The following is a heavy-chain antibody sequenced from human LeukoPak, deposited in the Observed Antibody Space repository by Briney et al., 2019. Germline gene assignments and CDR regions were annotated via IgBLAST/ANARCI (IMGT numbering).Heavy chain of an antibody. CDR3: ARAASRSYYYFDY. Sequence: KPGGSLRLSCAASGFTFSDYSMNWVRQAAGKGLEWVSSISSNSGYTYYADSVKGRFTISRDNAKNSLYLQMNSLRAEDTAVYYCARAASRSYYYFDYWGQGALVTVSS. D-gene: IGHD2-21*01. J-gene: IGHJ4*02. CDR1: GFTFSDYS. CDR2: ISSNSGYT. V-gene: IGHV3-21*01.